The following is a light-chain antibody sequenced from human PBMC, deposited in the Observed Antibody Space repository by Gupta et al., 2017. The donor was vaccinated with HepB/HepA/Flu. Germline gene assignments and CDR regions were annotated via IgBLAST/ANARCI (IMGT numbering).Light chain of an antibody. J-gene: IGLJ2*01. V-gene: IGLV2-23*02. Sequence: QSALTQPASVSGSPGQSITISCTGSSSDVGTYDLVSWFQQHPDKAPKLIIFEVNKRPSGVSSRFSASKSGNTASLTISGRQTEDEADYYCSSDASNMILLFGGGTKVTVL. CDR1: SSDVGTYDL. CDR3: SSDASNMILL. CDR2: EVN.